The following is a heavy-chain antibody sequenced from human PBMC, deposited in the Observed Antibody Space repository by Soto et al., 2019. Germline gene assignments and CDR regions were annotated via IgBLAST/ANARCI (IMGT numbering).Heavy chain of an antibody. CDR2: IYPGDSDT. CDR1: GYSFTSYW. J-gene: IGHJ1*01. D-gene: IGHD3-22*01. Sequence: GESLKISCKGSGYSFTSYWIGWVRQMPGKGLEWMGIIYPGDSDTRYSPSFQGQVTISADKSISTAYLQWSSLKASDTAMYYCARRERYYYDSSGSVTEYFQHWGQGTLVTVSS. CDR3: ARRERYYYDSSGSVTEYFQH. V-gene: IGHV5-51*01.